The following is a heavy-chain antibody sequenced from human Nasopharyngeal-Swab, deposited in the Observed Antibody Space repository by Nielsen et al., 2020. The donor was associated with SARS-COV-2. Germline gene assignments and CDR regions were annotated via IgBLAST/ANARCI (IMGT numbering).Heavy chain of an antibody. V-gene: IGHV3-9*01. J-gene: IGHJ4*02. CDR2: ISWNSGSI. CDR1: GFTFSNAW. D-gene: IGHD3-22*01. Sequence: SLKISCAASGFTFSNAWMSWVRQAPGKGLEWVSGISWNSGSIGYADSVKGRFTISRDNAKNSLYLQMNSLRAEDTALYYCAKDPFGYDSSGFASYWGQGTLVTVSS. CDR3: AKDPFGYDSSGFASY.